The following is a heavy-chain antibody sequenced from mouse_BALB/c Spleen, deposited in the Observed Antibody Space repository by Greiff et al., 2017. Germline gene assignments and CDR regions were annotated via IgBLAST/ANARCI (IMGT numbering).Heavy chain of an antibody. V-gene: IGHV2-2*02. CDR2: IWSGGST. CDR3: ARNRYDGGYYYAMDY. J-gene: IGHJ4*01. Sequence: VQLVESGPGLVQPSQSLSITCTVSGFSLTSYGVHWVRQSPGKGLEWLGVIWSGGSTDYNAAFISRLSISKDNSKSQVFFKMNSLQANDTAIYYCARNRYDGGYYYAMDYWGQGTSVTVSS. D-gene: IGHD2-14*01. CDR1: GFSLTSYG.